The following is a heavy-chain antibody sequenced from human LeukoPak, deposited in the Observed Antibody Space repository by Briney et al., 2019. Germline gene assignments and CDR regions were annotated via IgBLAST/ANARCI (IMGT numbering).Heavy chain of an antibody. CDR1: GFTFSSYG. V-gene: IGHV3-33*01. CDR3: ARDNGDDYVWGSYPITYYFDY. J-gene: IGHJ4*02. Sequence: PGRSLRLSCAPSGFTFSSYGMHWVREAPGKGLEWVAVIWYDGTNKYYADSVKGRFTISRDNSKNTLYLQMNSLRAEDTAVYYRARDNGDDYVWGSYPITYYFDYWGQGTLVSVSS. CDR2: IWYDGTNK. D-gene: IGHD3-16*02.